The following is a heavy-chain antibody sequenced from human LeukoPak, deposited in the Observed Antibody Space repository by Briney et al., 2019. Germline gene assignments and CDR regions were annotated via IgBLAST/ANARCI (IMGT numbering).Heavy chain of an antibody. Sequence: GGSLRLSCAASAVTYSSYSMNWFRQAPGKGLEWFSFISSGSSYKYYAASVKGRFTISRDNAKNPLHLQMNSVSAEDTAVYYCARDQAGFSGSGPYYFDYWGQGTLVTVSS. D-gene: IGHD3-10*01. CDR3: ARDQAGFSGSGPYYFDY. J-gene: IGHJ4*02. CDR1: AVTYSSYS. CDR2: ISSGSSYK. V-gene: IGHV3-21*01.